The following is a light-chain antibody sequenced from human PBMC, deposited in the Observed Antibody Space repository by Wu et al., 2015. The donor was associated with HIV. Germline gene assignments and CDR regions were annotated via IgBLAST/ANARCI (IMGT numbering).Light chain of an antibody. CDR3: QQHST. CDR2: DAS. J-gene: IGKJ4*01. V-gene: IGKV3-11*01. Sequence: EIVLTQSPATLSLSPGERATLSCRASQSFSNYLAWYQQKPGQAPRLLIYDASNRATGIPARFSGSGSGTDFTLTISSLEPEDFAVYYCQQHSTFGGGTKV. CDR1: QSFSNY.